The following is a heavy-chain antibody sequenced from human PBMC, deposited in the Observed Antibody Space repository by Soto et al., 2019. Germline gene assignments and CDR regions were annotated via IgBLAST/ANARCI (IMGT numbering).Heavy chain of an antibody. CDR2: INPSGGST. CDR3: ARDPYSSGWYMGGNYYGMDV. J-gene: IGHJ6*02. Sequence: ASVKVSCKASGYTFTSYYMHWERQAPGQGLEWMGIINPSGGSTSYAQKFQGRVTMTRDTSTSTVYMELSSLRSEDTAVYYCARDPYSSGWYMGGNYYGMDVWGQGTTVTVSS. CDR1: GYTFTSYY. D-gene: IGHD6-19*01. V-gene: IGHV1-46*01.